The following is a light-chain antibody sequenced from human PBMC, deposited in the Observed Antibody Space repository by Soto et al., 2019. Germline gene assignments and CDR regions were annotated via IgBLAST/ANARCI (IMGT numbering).Light chain of an antibody. CDR3: QQYCTSPLT. CDR2: GAS. V-gene: IGKV3-20*01. J-gene: IGKJ4*01. Sequence: PGESATLSCTASQSVRSNSLAWYQQKPGQAPRLLMFGASGRATGTPPRFSGRGSGTDFTLTISRLEPEDFAVYYCQQYCTSPLTFGGGPKVDI. CDR1: QSVRSNS.